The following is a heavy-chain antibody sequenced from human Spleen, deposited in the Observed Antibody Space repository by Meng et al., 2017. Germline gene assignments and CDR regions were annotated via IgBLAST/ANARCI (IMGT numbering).Heavy chain of an antibody. CDR3: ARDPRNKGFDP. D-gene: IGHD2/OR15-2a*01. CDR2: ISGSGSAI. V-gene: IGHV3-11*04. CDR1: GFSFSGYY. Sequence: GESLKISCAASGFSFSGYYMTWIRQAPGKGLEWVSYISGSGSAIHYADSVKGRFTVSRDNARNSLYLQMDSLRDDDTAVYYCARDPRNKGFDPWGQGTLVTVSS. J-gene: IGHJ5*02.